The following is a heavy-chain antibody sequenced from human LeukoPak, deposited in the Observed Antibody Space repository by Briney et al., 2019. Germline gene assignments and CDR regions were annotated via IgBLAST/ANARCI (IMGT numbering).Heavy chain of an antibody. J-gene: IGHJ5*02. CDR1: GYTFTGYY. D-gene: IGHD4-17*01. Sequence: ASVKVSCEASGYTFTGYYMHWVRQAPGQGLEWMGWINPNSGGTNYAQKFQGRVTMTRDTSISTAYMELSRLRSDDTAVYYCARDGGKYGDTNWFDPWGQGTLVTVSS. CDR2: INPNSGGT. CDR3: ARDGGKYGDTNWFDP. V-gene: IGHV1-2*02.